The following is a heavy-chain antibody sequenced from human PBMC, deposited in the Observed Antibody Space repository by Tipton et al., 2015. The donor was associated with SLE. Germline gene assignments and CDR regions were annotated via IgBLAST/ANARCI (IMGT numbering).Heavy chain of an antibody. CDR1: GASISTYY. Sequence: GLVKPSETLSLTCTVSGASISTYYWSWIRQLPGKGLEWIGEINHRGRTNYTPSLKSRVTMSVDTSTNQFSLKLTSLTAGDTAVYFCARETRVDATFSKYNRFDPWGQGSLVTVSP. CDR2: INHRGRT. CDR3: ARETRVDATFSKYNRFDP. V-gene: IGHV4-34*01. J-gene: IGHJ5*02. D-gene: IGHD3-3*01.